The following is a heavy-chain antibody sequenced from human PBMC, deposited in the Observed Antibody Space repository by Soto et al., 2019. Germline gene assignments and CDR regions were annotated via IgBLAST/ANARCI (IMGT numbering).Heavy chain of an antibody. Sequence: SQTLSLTCAISWDSVSSNSAACNWIRQSPSRGLEWLGRTYYRSKWYNDYAVSVKSRITINPDTSKNQFSLQLNSVTPEDTAVYYCARERALYYYGSGSYSYYYYYGMDVWGQGTTVTVSS. CDR3: ARERALYYYGSGSYSYYYYYGMDV. CDR1: WDSVSSNSAA. J-gene: IGHJ6*02. D-gene: IGHD3-10*01. V-gene: IGHV6-1*01. CDR2: TYYRSKWYN.